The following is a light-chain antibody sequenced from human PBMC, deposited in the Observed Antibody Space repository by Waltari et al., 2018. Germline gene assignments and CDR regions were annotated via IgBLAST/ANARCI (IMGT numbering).Light chain of an antibody. CDR1: RSNIRVST. CDR3: AAWDNSLNGFV. V-gene: IGLV1-44*01. Sequence: QSVLTQPPSASGAPGQRVPIPCSGRRSNIRVSTVNWYQQLPGTAPKLLIYSNNQRPSGVPDRFSASKSGTSASLAISGLQSEDEADYYCAAWDNSLNGFVFGTGTKVSVL. CDR2: SNN. J-gene: IGLJ1*01.